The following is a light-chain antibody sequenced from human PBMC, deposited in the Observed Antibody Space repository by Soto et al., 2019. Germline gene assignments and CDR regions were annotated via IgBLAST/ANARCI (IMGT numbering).Light chain of an antibody. CDR3: QQRSNWPWT. V-gene: IGKV3-11*01. Sequence: EIVLTQSPATLSLSPGERATLSCRASQSVSSYLAWYRQKPGQAPRLLIYDASNRATGIPARFSGSGSGTDFTLTISSLEPEDFAVDYCQQRSNWPWTFGQGTKVEIK. CDR2: DAS. J-gene: IGKJ1*01. CDR1: QSVSSY.